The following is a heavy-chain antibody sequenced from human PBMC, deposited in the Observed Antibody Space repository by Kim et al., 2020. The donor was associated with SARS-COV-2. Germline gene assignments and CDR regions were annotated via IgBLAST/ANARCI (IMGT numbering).Heavy chain of an antibody. V-gene: IGHV3-7*01. CDR2: IRKDESVK. Sequence: GGSLRLSCAASGFTFKNYWMIWVRQAPGKGLEWVANIRKDESVKYYLDSVKGRFTVSRDNAKNSLYLQMNSLRVEDTAVYYCVRDINYYDRRNNAYYDVFYIWGTGTRVAVSS. J-gene: IGHJ6*04. CDR1: GFTFKNYW. D-gene: IGHD3-22*01. CDR3: VRDINYYDRRNNAYYDVFYI.